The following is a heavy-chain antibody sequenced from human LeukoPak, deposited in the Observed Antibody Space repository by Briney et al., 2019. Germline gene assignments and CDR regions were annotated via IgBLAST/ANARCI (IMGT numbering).Heavy chain of an antibody. CDR3: ARRGRYSSSWFGY. CDR1: GGSISNSLYY. CDR2: IFYSGNT. D-gene: IGHD6-13*01. V-gene: IGHV4-39*07. Sequence: SETLSLTCTVSGGSISNSLYYWGWIRQPPGEGLEWIGSIFYSGNTYYNPSLKSRVTISVDTSKNQFSLKLSSVTAADTAVYCCARRGRYSSSWFGYWGQGTLVTVSS. J-gene: IGHJ5*01.